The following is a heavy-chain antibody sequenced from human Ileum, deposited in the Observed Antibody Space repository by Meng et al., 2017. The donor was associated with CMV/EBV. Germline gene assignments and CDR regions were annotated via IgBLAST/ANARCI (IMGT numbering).Heavy chain of an antibody. Sequence: LRLSCTVSGDSISSGDYYWSWIRQPPGKGLEWIGFTYYGGRTYYNPSLKSRVTISIDTSKNQFSLRLSSMTAADTAVYYCARTEDCHDTRCFTGFDPWGQGTLVTVSS. J-gene: IGHJ5*02. CDR3: ARTEDCHDTRCFTGFDP. V-gene: IGHV4-30-4*08. D-gene: IGHD2-2*01. CDR2: TYYGGRT. CDR1: GDSISSGDYY.